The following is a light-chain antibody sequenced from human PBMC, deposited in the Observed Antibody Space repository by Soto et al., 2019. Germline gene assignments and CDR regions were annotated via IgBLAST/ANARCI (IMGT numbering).Light chain of an antibody. Sequence: EIVLTQSPGSLSLSPGERATLSCRASQSVDSSFFAWYQQKPGQAPRLLIYGASNRATGIPDRFRGRGSGTDCTLTITGLEAEDFAVYYCQQYVSSVSFGQGTKVEIK. CDR3: QQYVSSVS. J-gene: IGKJ1*01. CDR1: QSVDSSF. CDR2: GAS. V-gene: IGKV3-20*01.